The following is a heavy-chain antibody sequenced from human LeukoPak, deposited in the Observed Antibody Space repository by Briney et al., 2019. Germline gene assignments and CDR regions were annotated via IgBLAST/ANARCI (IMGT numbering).Heavy chain of an antibody. CDR2: ISGSGYFT. CDR3: ARGADTHWYFDL. D-gene: IGHD6-25*01. Sequence: GGSLRLSCAASGFTFSSYAMSWVRQAPGKGLECVSVISGSGYFTCYADSVKGRFTISRDNSKNTLYLQMNTLRADDTAVYYCARGADTHWYFDLWGRGTLVTVSA. CDR1: GFTFSSYA. V-gene: IGHV3-23*01. J-gene: IGHJ2*01.